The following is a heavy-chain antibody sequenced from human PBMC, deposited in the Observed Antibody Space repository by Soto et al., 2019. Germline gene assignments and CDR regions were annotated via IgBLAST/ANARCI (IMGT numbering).Heavy chain of an antibody. J-gene: IGHJ4*02. CDR1: GYTLTELS. V-gene: IGHV1-24*01. D-gene: IGHD6-19*01. Sequence: ASVKVSCKVSGYTLTELSMHWARQAPGKGLERMGGFDPEDGETIYAQKFQGRVTMTEDTSTDTAYMELSSLRSEDTAVYYCATFLIAVAGNGVDYWGQGTLVTVSS. CDR3: ATFLIAVAGNGVDY. CDR2: FDPEDGET.